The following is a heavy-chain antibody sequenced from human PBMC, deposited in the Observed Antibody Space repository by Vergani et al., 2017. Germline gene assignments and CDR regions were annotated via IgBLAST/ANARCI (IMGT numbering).Heavy chain of an antibody. Sequence: QVQLVQSGAEVKKPGASVKVSCKVSGYTLTELSMHWVRQAPGKGLEWMGGFDPEDGETIYAQKFQGRVTITRDTSASTAYMELSSLRSEDTAVYYCASGGGIVVVPAAADAFDIWGQGTMVTVSS. CDR1: GYTLTELS. CDR3: ASGGGIVVVPAAADAFDI. J-gene: IGHJ3*02. V-gene: IGHV1-24*01. D-gene: IGHD2-2*01. CDR2: FDPEDGET.